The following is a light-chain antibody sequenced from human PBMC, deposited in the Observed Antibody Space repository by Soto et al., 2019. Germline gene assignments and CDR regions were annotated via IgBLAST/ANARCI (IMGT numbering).Light chain of an antibody. Sequence: QSALTQTASVSGSPGQSITISCTGTSSDVGRYNYVYWYQQHPGKAPKLLIYEVTNRPSGVSNRFSGSKSGNTASLTISGLQTEDEADYYCASYTASSTRVFGGGTKLTVL. CDR3: ASYTASSTRV. J-gene: IGLJ3*02. CDR2: EVT. CDR1: SSDVGRYNY. V-gene: IGLV2-14*01.